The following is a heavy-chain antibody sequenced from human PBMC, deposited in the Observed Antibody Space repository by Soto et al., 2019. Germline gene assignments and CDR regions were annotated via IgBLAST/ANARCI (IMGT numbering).Heavy chain of an antibody. CDR2: IYYSGYT. J-gene: IGHJ5*02. CDR1: GDSSTSDAYY. Sequence: LETLSHTCSVSGDSSTSDAYYWGWIRQPPGKGLEWLGSIYYSGYTYYNPSLKSRVTISVDRSRNQFSLNLRSVTAADTAVYYCVSGTSFYDVLTGYYVDRWFDPWGQGTLVTVSS. V-gene: IGHV4-39*01. D-gene: IGHD3-9*01. CDR3: VSGTSFYDVLTGYYVDRWFDP.